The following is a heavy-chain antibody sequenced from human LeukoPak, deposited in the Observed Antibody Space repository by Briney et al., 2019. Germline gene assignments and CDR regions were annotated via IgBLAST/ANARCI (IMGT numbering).Heavy chain of an antibody. CDR1: GFTFTTYY. V-gene: IGHV1-46*01. Sequence: ASVKVSFKASGFTFTTYYIHWVRQAPGQGHEWMGIINPSGGSTNYAQRFQGRVTMTRDTSTNTVYMELSSLRAEDTAVYYCARGNPTHYGDYLYYFDYWGQGTLLTVSS. CDR2: INPSGGST. D-gene: IGHD4-17*01. CDR3: ARGNPTHYGDYLYYFDY. J-gene: IGHJ4*02.